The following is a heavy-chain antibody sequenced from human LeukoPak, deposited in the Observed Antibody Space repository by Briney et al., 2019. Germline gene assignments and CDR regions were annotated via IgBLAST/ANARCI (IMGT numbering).Heavy chain of an antibody. D-gene: IGHD1-1*01. V-gene: IGHV3-66*01. CDR1: GFTFSSYS. CDR3: AQDNTKRPY. Sequence: GGSLRLSCAASGFTFSSYSMNWVRQAPGKGLEWVSLIYSDDSRSYADSVKGRFIISRDNSQNTVYFQMNSLRADDTAVYYCAQDNTKRPYWGQGTLVTVSS. CDR2: IYSDDSR. J-gene: IGHJ4*02.